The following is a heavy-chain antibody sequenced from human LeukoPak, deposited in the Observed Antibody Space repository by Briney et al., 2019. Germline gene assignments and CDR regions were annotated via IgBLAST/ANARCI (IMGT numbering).Heavy chain of an antibody. CDR2: ISGIGGST. J-gene: IGHJ4*02. CDR3: AKPPHPLGYCSSTSCYTRDY. CDR1: GFTFSSYA. Sequence: GGSLRLSCAASGFTFSSYAMSWVRQAPGKGLEWVSAISGIGGSTYYADSVKGRFTISRDNSKNTLYLQMNSLRAEDTAVYYCAKPPHPLGYCSSTSCYTRDYWGQGTLVTVSS. V-gene: IGHV3-23*01. D-gene: IGHD2-2*02.